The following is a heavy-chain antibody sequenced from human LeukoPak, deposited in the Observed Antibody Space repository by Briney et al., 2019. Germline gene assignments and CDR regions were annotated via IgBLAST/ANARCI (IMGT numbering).Heavy chain of an antibody. D-gene: IGHD1-26*01. J-gene: IGHJ4*02. CDR1: GGSISSSSYY. Sequence: SETLSLTCTVSGGSISSSSYYWGWIRQPPGKGLEWIGSIYYSGSTYYNPSLKSRVTISVDTSKNQFSLKLSSVTAADTAVYYCARRGSGSSSTFDYWGQGTLVTVSS. CDR3: ARRGSGSSSTFDY. CDR2: IYYSGST. V-gene: IGHV4-39*01.